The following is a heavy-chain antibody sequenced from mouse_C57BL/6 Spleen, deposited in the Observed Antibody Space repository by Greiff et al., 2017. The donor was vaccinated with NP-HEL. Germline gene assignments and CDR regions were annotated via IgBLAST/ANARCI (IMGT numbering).Heavy chain of an antibody. V-gene: IGHV1-69*01. CDR1: GYTFTSYW. J-gene: IGHJ2*01. D-gene: IGHD1-1*01. Sequence: QVQLQQPGAELVMPGASVKLSCKASGYTFTSYWMHWVKQRPGQGLEWIGEIDPSDSYTNYNQKFKGKSTLTVDKSSSTAYMQLSSLTSEDSAVYYCAREASGYGYYWGQGTTLTVSS. CDR3: AREASGYGYY. CDR2: IDPSDSYT.